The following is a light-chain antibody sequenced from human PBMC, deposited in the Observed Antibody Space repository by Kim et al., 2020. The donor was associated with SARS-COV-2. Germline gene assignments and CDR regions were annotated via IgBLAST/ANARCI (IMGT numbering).Light chain of an antibody. J-gene: IGLJ2*01. CDR1: SGSIASNY. CDR3: QSYDSSNVV. V-gene: IGLV6-57*03. Sequence: GKRVTCSCYRSSGSIASNYVQWYQQRPGCAPTTVIYEDNQRPSGVPDRFSGSLDSSSNSASLTISGLKTEDEADYYCQSYDSSNVVFGGGTQLTVL. CDR2: EDN.